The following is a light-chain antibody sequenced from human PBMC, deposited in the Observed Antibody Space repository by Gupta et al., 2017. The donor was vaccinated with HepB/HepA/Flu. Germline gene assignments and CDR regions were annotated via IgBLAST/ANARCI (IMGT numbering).Light chain of an antibody. V-gene: IGLV3-19*01. CDR3: NSRDSSGNHWV. Sequence: SSELTQDPAVSVALGQTVRITCQGDSLRSDYASWYQQKPGQAPLLVIYGKNNRPSGIPDRFSGSSSGNTASLTITGAQAEYEADYYCNSRDSSGNHWVFGGGTKLTVL. CDR2: GKN. J-gene: IGLJ3*02. CDR1: SLRSDY.